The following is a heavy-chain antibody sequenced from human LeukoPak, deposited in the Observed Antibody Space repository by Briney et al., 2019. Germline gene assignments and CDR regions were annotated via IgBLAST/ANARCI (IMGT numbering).Heavy chain of an antibody. CDR1: GYTFTSYD. D-gene: IGHD3-22*01. V-gene: IGHV1-8*01. CDR2: KNPNSGNT. Sequence: GASVKVSCKASGYTFTSYDINWVRQATGQGLEGMGWKNPNSGNTGYAQQFQGRVTMTRNTSISTAYMELSSLRSDDTAVYYCARGLYYDSTGYSSQRFDPWGQGTLVTVSS. CDR3: ARGLYYDSTGYSSQRFDP. J-gene: IGHJ5*02.